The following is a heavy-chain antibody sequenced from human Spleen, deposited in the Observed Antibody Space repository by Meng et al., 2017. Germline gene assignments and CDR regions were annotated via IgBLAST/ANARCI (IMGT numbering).Heavy chain of an antibody. D-gene: IGHD2-2*01. CDR2: ISYDGSNK. CDR3: ARDFQYPRAFDI. V-gene: IGHV3-30*14. J-gene: IGHJ3*02. Sequence: GESLKISCAASGFTFSSYAMHWVRQAPGKGLEWVAVISYDGSNKYYADSVKGRFTISRDNSKNTVYLQMNSLRAEDTAVYYCARDFQYPRAFDIWGQGTMVTVSS. CDR1: GFTFSSYA.